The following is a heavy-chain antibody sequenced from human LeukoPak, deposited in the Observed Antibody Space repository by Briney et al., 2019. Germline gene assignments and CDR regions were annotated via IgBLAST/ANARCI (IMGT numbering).Heavy chain of an antibody. D-gene: IGHD1-26*01. CDR1: GYTFTGYY. CDR3: ARDRIVGATLYYYYGMDV. V-gene: IGHV1-2*02. Sequence: ASVKVSCKASGYTFTGYYMHWVRQAPGQGLEWMGWINPNSGGTNYAQKFQGRVTMTRDTSISTAYMELSRLRSDDTAVYYCARDRIVGATLYYYYGMDVWGQGTTVTVSS. CDR2: INPNSGGT. J-gene: IGHJ6*02.